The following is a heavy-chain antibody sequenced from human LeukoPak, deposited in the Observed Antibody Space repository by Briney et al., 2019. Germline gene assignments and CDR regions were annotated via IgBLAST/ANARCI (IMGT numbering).Heavy chain of an antibody. Sequence: GGSLRLSCAASGFTFDDYAMHWVRQAPGKGLEWVSGISWNSGSIGYADSVKGRFTISRDNAKNSLYLQMSSLRAEDTALYYCAKASGDGWYVFDYWGQGTLVTVSS. CDR1: GFTFDDYA. CDR2: ISWNSGSI. D-gene: IGHD6-19*01. V-gene: IGHV3-9*01. CDR3: AKASGDGWYVFDY. J-gene: IGHJ4*02.